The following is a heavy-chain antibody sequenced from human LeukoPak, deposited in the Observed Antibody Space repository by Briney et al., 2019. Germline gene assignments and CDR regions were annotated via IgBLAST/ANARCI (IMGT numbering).Heavy chain of an antibody. D-gene: IGHD4-11*01. CDR2: INPDSGGT. CDR3: ATPGGLDSNYIFDY. Sequence: ASVKVSCKASGYSFTGYYIHWVRQAPGQGLEYMGWINPDSGGTNYPQRFQGRVSMTRDTSISTAYMELSRLRSDDTAVYYCATPGGLDSNYIFDYWGQGTLVTVSS. CDR1: GYSFTGYY. V-gene: IGHV1-2*02. J-gene: IGHJ4*02.